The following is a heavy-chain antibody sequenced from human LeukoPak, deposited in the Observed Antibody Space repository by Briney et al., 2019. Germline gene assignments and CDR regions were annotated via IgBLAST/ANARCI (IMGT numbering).Heavy chain of an antibody. V-gene: IGHV1-69*01. CDR1: GGTFSSYA. CDR2: IIPIFGTA. CDR3: VRGRALYGFWSGYYSY. J-gene: IGHJ4*02. D-gene: IGHD3-3*01. Sequence: SVKVSCKASGGTFSSYAISWVRQAPGQGLEWMGGIIPIFGTANYAQKSQGRVTITADESTSTAYMELSSLRSEDTAVYYCVRGRALYGFWSGYYSYWGQGTLVTVSS.